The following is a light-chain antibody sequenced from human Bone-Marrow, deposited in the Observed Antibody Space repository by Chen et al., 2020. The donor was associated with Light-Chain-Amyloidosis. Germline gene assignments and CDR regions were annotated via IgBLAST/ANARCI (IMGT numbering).Light chain of an antibody. CDR1: SSDVGGDNH. CDR3: SSYTITNTLV. V-gene: IGLV2-14*01. Sequence: QSALTQPASVSGSPGQSITISCTGTSSDVGGDNHVSWYQQHPDKAPKLMFYEVTKRPSWVPDRFSGSKSDNTASLTISGLQTEDEADYFCSSYTITNTLVFGSGTRVTVL. CDR2: EVT. J-gene: IGLJ1*01.